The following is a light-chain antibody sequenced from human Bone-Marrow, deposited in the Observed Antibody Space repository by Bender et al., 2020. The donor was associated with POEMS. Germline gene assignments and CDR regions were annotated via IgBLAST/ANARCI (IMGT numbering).Light chain of an antibody. Sequence: QSALTQPPSVSASLGQSVTLSCTGTSSDVGGYHYVSWYQQYPGRAPKLIMCDVSKRPSGISNRFSGSKSGNTASLTISGLQAEDEADYYCISYTVNYSLYVFGTGTKVTVL. CDR1: SSDVGGYHY. J-gene: IGLJ1*01. CDR3: ISYTVNYSLYV. V-gene: IGLV2-14*03. CDR2: DVS.